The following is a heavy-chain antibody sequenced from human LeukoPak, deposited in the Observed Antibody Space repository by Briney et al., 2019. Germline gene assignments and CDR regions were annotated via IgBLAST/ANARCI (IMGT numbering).Heavy chain of an antibody. D-gene: IGHD4-11*01. Sequence: SETLSLTCTVSGGSISSGGYYWSWIRQHPGKGLEWIGYIYYSGSTYYNPSLKSRVTISVDTSKNQFSLKLSSVTAADTAVYYCARDDSNWGRWAFDIWGQGTMVTVFS. CDR1: GGSISSGGYY. CDR2: IYYSGST. J-gene: IGHJ3*02. CDR3: ARDDSNWGRWAFDI. V-gene: IGHV4-31*03.